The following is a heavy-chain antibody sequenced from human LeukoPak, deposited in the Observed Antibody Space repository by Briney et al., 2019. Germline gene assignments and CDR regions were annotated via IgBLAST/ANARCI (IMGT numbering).Heavy chain of an antibody. CDR2: ISSSSSTI. V-gene: IGHV3-48*01. J-gene: IGHJ4*02. D-gene: IGHD5-12*01. Sequence: GGSLRLSCAASGFTFSSYSMNWVRQAPGKGLEWVSYISSSSSTIYYADSVKGRFTLSRDNAKNSLYLQMNSLRAEDTAVYYCARDYEWLRFWGQGTLVTVSS. CDR1: GFTFSSYS. CDR3: ARDYEWLRF.